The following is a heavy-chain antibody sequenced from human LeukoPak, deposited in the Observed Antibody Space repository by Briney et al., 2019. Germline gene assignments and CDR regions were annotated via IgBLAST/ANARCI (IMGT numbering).Heavy chain of an antibody. Sequence: GGSLRLSCAASGFTFSSYGMHWVRQAPGKGPEWVAFIRYDGSNKYYADSVKGRFTISRDNSKNTLYLQMNSLRAEDTAVYYCAKDPNDYYYYYYMDVWGKGTTVTISS. V-gene: IGHV3-30*02. CDR1: GFTFSSYG. D-gene: IGHD4/OR15-4a*01. J-gene: IGHJ6*03. CDR2: IRYDGSNK. CDR3: AKDPNDYYYYYYMDV.